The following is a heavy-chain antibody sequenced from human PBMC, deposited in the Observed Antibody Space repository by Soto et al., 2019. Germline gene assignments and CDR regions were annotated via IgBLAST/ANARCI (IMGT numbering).Heavy chain of an antibody. D-gene: IGHD3-3*01. CDR3: ARVRVVANDY. Sequence: LRLSCAASGFTFGSFEMNWVRQAPGKGLEWVSYISTSGSSVHRADSVKGRFTISRDNAKNSLYLQMNSLRAEDTAVYYCARVRVVANDYWGQGTLVTVSS. J-gene: IGHJ4*02. CDR2: ISTSGSSV. V-gene: IGHV3-48*03. CDR1: GFTFGSFE.